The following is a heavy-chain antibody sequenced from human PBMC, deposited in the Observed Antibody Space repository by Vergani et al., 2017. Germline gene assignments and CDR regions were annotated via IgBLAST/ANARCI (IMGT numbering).Heavy chain of an antibody. J-gene: IGHJ5*02. CDR1: GFTFSNFG. CDR2: IGKDGINT. CDR3: ARDLRLLYNRFDP. V-gene: IGHV3-30*02. D-gene: IGHD1-14*01. Sequence: QVQLVESAGGVVQPGGSLRLSCAASGFTFSNFGMHWIRQAPGKGLEWLAYIGKDGINTRYRDAVKGRFTVSRDNSKDILYLQMNSLRDEDTGVYYCARDLRLLYNRFDPWGQGTLVTVSS.